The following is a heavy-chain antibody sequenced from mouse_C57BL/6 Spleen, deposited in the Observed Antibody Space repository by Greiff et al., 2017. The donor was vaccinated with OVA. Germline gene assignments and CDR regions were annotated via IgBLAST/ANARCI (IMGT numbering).Heavy chain of an antibody. CDR1: GYTFTNYW. J-gene: IGHJ1*03. Sequence: VQLQQSGAELVRPGTSVKMSCKASGYTFTNYWIGWAKQRPGQGLEWIGDIYPGGGYPNYNEKFKGKATLTADKSSSTAYMQFSSLTSEDSAIYYCARYYSNRDWYFDVWGTGTTVTVSS. CDR2: IYPGGGYP. V-gene: IGHV1-63*01. CDR3: ARYYSNRDWYFDV. D-gene: IGHD2-5*01.